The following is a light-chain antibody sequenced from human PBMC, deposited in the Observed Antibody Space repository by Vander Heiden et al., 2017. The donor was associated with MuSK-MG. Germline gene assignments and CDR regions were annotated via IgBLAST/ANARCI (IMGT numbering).Light chain of an antibody. CDR2: EVS. CDR3: CSFAGSSTWV. CDR1: STNIGSYDF. Sequence: QSALPPPPSVSGSPGQSITISCTGTSTNIGSYDFVSWYQKYPGKAPKLIIYEVSKRPSGISHRFSGSKSGNTASLTISGLQTEDEADYYCCSFAGSSTWVFGGGSKLTVL. V-gene: IGLV2-23*02. J-gene: IGLJ3*02.